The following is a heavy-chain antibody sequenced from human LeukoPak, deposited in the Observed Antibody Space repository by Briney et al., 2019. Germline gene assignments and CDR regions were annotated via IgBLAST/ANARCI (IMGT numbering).Heavy chain of an antibody. V-gene: IGHV3-23*01. J-gene: IGHJ4*02. D-gene: IGHD3-22*01. Sequence: GGSLRLSCAASGFTFSSYAMSWVRQAPGKGLEWVSAISGSGGSTYYADSVKGRFTISRDNSKNTLYLQMNSLRAEDTAVYYCAKERALHYYDSSGYYYWGQGTLVTVSS. CDR3: AKERALHYYDSSGYYY. CDR1: GFTFSSYA. CDR2: ISGSGGST.